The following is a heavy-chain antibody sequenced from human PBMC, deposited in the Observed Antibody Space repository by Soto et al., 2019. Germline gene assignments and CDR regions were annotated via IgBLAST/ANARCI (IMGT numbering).Heavy chain of an antibody. CDR3: ARVPTGGYDWV. V-gene: IGHV3-74*01. Sequence: EVQLLESGGGLIQPGGSLRLSCAASGVTFSTHWMHWVRQAPGKGLVWVSRINSDGSTTNYVDSVKGRFTISRDNAKNTVYLQMNSLRAEDTAVYYCARVPTGGYDWVWGQGTLVTVSS. D-gene: IGHD5-12*01. J-gene: IGHJ4*02. CDR1: GVTFSTHW. CDR2: INSDGSTT.